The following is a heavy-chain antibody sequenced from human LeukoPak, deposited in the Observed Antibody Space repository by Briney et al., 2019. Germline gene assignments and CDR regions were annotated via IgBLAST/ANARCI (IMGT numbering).Heavy chain of an antibody. CDR2: ISSSGNSI. Sequence: GGSLRLSCAASEFTFSSYEMNWVRQAPGKGLEWASYISSSGNSIYYADSVKGRFTISRDNAKNSLYLQMNSLRAEDTAVYYCAREIGLRIDFWGQGTLVTVSS. CDR3: AREIGLRIDF. J-gene: IGHJ4*02. V-gene: IGHV3-48*03. CDR1: EFTFSSYE. D-gene: IGHD5/OR15-5a*01.